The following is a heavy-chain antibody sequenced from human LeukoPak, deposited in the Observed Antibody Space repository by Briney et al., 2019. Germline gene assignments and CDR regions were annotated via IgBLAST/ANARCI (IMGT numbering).Heavy chain of an antibody. CDR1: GFTFSGYA. D-gene: IGHD3-10*01. Sequence: GGSLRLSCAASGFTFSGYAMSWVRQAPGKGLEWVSAISGSGGSTYYADSVKGRFTISRDNSKNTLYLQMNSLRAEDTAVYYCAKAEEGDLSYYFDYWGQGTLVTVSS. J-gene: IGHJ4*02. V-gene: IGHV3-23*01. CDR2: ISGSGGST. CDR3: AKAEEGDLSYYFDY.